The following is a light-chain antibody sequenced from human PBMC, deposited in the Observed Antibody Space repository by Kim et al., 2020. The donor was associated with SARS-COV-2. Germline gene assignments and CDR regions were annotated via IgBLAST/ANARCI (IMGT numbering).Light chain of an antibody. CDR2: QGS. V-gene: IGLV3-1*01. J-gene: IGLJ3*02. CDR3: QAWDSSTAV. Sequence: VPPGQTPSITCSGDKLGDKYACWYQQKPGRSPVLVIYQGSTRPSGIPERFSGSNSGNTATLTISGTQAMDEADYYCQAWDSSTAVFGGGTQLTIL. CDR1: KLGDKY.